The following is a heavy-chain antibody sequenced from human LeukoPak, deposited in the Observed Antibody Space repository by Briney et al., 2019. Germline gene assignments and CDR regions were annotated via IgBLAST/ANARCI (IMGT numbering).Heavy chain of an antibody. CDR2: IYHSGTT. D-gene: IGHD1-26*01. V-gene: IGHV4-39*07. CDR1: GGSISSGSYY. Sequence: SQTLSLTCTVSGGSISSGSYYWSWIRQPPGKGLEWIGTIYHSGTTFYNPSLQSRVTVSLDTSKNQFSLKLSSVTAADTAVYYCAREVRSAWASFDPWGQGTLVTVSS. J-gene: IGHJ5*02. CDR3: AREVRSAWASFDP.